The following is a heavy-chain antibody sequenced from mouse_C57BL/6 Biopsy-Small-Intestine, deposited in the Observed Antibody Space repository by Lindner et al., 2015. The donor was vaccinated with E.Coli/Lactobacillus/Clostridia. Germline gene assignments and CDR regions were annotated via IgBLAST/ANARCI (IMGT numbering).Heavy chain of an antibody. D-gene: IGHD2-2*01. J-gene: IGHJ3*01. CDR1: GFNIKDYY. CDR2: IDPEDGDT. V-gene: IGHV14-1*01. Sequence: VQLQESGAELVRPGASVKLSCTASGFNIKDYYMQWVKQRPEQGLERIGRIDPEDGDTEYAPKFQGKATMTADTSSNTAYLQVSSLTSEDTAVYYCTTWMVTPRRFAYWGQGTLVTVSA. CDR3: TTWMVTPRRFAY.